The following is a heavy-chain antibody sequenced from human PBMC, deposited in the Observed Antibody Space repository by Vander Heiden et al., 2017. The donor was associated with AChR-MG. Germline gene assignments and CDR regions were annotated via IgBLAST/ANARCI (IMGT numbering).Heavy chain of an antibody. CDR2: TYYRSKWYN. J-gene: IGHJ5*02. CDR1: RDSAPSHTPA. D-gene: IGHD3-10*01. Sequence: QVQLQQSGPGLVKRSQTLSLTCAVSRDSAPSHTPAWNGIRQSPSRGLEWLGRTYYRSKWYNDYAVSVKSRITINPDTSKNQFSLQLNSVTPEDTAVYYCARAALNQSMVRTRNNWFDPWGQGTLVTVSS. V-gene: IGHV6-1*01. CDR3: ARAALNQSMVRTRNNWFDP.